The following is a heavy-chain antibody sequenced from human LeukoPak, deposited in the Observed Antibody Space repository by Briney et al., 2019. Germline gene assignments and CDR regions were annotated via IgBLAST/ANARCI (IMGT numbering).Heavy chain of an antibody. CDR1: GGSISSGSYY. V-gene: IGHV4-61*02. CDR2: IDTSGST. J-gene: IGHJ1*01. D-gene: IGHD3-22*01. Sequence: PSQTLSLTCTVSGGSISSGSYYWSWIRQPAGKGLEWIGRIDTSGSTNYNPSLKSRVTISVDTSKNQFSLKLSSVTAADTAVYYCASKGYDSSVRYFQHWGQGTLVTVSS. CDR3: ASKGYDSSVRYFQH.